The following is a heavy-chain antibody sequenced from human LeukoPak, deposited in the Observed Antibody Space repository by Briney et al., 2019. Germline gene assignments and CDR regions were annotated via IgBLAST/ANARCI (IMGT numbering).Heavy chain of an antibody. CDR3: ARDSRADYYDTSGYYSFDF. J-gene: IGHJ4*02. CDR2: INPNSGGT. V-gene: IGHV1-2*04. CDR1: GYTFTGYY. D-gene: IGHD3-22*01. Sequence: ASVKVSCKASGYTFTGYYMHWVRQAPGQGLEWMGWINPNSGGTNYAQKFQGWVTMTRDTSISTAYMELSRLRSDDTAVYYCARDSRADYYDTSGYYSFDFWGQGTLVTVSS.